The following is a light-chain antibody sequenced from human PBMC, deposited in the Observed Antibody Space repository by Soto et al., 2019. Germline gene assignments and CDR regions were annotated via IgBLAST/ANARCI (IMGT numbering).Light chain of an antibody. CDR2: AAS. J-gene: IGKJ3*01. V-gene: IGKV1-12*02. Sequence: DIQMTQSPSSVYASVGDRVTITCRASQIINNWLAWYQQKPGKAPNLLIYAASTLQSGVPSRFIDSGSGTDLTLTIISLQPEDSSTCSCHQANSFPFTFGPGTKADTK. CDR3: HQANSFPFT. CDR1: QIINNW.